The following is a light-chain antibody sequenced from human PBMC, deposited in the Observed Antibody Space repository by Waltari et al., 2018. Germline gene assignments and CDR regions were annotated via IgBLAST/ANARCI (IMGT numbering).Light chain of an antibody. CDR3: QQRKTWPIT. CDR2: DAS. Sequence: EIVLTQSPATLSLSPGARATLSCRASQSVSSLLAWYQQKRGQAPRLLIYDASTRATGIPARFSGSGSGTDFTLTISSLEPEDFAVYYCQQRKTWPITFGQGTRLEIK. CDR1: QSVSSL. J-gene: IGKJ5*01. V-gene: IGKV3-11*01.